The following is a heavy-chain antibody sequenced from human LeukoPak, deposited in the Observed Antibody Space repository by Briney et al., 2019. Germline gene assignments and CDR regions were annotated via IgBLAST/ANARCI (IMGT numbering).Heavy chain of an antibody. CDR2: IIPILGIA. J-gene: IGHJ6*02. V-gene: IGHV1-69*04. D-gene: IGHD4/OR15-4a*01. Sequence: SVKVSCKASGGTFSSYAISWVRQAPGQGLEWMGRIIPILGIANYAQKFQGRVTITADKSTSTAYMELSSLRPEDTAVYYLTTSGNRKDYYGMDVWGQGTTVTVSS. CDR1: GGTFSSYA. CDR3: TTSGNRKDYYGMDV.